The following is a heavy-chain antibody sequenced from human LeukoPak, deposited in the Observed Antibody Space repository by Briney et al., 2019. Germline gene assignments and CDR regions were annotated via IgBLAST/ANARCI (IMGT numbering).Heavy chain of an antibody. Sequence: SETLSLTCTVSGGSITSGGYYWIWLRQHPGKGLESIGYIYYSGSTYYNPSLKSRITISIDTTKNQFSLNLSSVTAADTAVYYCARDSSGYSLYDSWGQGTLVTVSS. CDR3: ARDSSGYSLYDS. CDR1: GGSITSGGYY. D-gene: IGHD3-22*01. CDR2: IYYSGST. V-gene: IGHV4-31*03. J-gene: IGHJ4*02.